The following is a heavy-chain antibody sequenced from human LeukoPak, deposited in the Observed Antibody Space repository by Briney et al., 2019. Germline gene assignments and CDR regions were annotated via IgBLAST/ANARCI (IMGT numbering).Heavy chain of an antibody. Sequence: ASVKVSCKASGYTFTSYYMHWVRQAPGQGLEWMGIIHPSGGSTSYAQKFQGRVTMTRDTSTSTVYVELSSLRSEDTAVYYCARVWSPKYYYYYMDVWGKGTTVTVSS. J-gene: IGHJ6*03. CDR1: GYTFTSYY. CDR3: ARVWSPKYYYYYMDV. CDR2: IHPSGGST. D-gene: IGHD3-10*01. V-gene: IGHV1-46*01.